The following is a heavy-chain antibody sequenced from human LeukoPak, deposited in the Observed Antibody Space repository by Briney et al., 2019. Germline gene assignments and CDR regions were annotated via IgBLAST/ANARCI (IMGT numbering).Heavy chain of an antibody. J-gene: IGHJ6*02. CDR3: ARGHPYYYDSSGYSRKYGMDV. V-gene: IGHV4-39*07. CDR2: IFYNGNT. CDR1: GDSISSSNYF. D-gene: IGHD3-22*01. Sequence: SETLSLTCTVSGDSISSSNYFWGWIRQPPGKGLEWIGEIFYNGNTYYNPSLKSRVTISVDTSKNQFSLKLSSVTAADTAVYYCARGHPYYYDSSGYSRKYGMDVWGQGTTVTVSS.